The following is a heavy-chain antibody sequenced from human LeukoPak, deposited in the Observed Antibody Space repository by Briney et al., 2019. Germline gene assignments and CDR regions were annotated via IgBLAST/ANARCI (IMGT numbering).Heavy chain of an antibody. CDR1: GGSFSGYY. V-gene: IGHV4-34*01. D-gene: IGHD2-15*01. J-gene: IGHJ4*02. Sequence: PSETLSLTCAVYGGSFSGYYWSWIRQPPGKGLEWIGEINHSGSTNYNPSLKSRVTISVDTSKNQFSLKLSSVTAADTAVYYCARLLHRDYWGQGTLVTVSS. CDR2: INHSGST. CDR3: ARLLHRDY.